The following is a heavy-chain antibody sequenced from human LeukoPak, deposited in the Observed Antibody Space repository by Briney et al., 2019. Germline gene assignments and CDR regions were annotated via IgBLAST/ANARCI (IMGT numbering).Heavy chain of an antibody. Sequence: GASVKVSCKASGYTFTSYAMHWVRQAPGQRLEWMGWINAGNGNTKYSQKFQGRVTITRDTSASTAYMELSSLRSEDTAVYYCARDKHYYDSSGRFQHWGQGTLVTVSS. CDR3: ARDKHYYDSSGRFQH. V-gene: IGHV1-3*01. CDR1: GYTFTSYA. CDR2: INAGNGNT. J-gene: IGHJ1*01. D-gene: IGHD3-22*01.